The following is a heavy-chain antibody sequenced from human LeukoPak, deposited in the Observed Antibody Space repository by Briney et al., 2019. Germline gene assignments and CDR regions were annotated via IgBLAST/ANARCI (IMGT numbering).Heavy chain of an antibody. CDR1: GGSISSSSYY. CDR2: IYYSGST. Sequence: SETLSLTCTVSGGSISSSSYYWGWIRHPPGKGLEWIGSIYYSGSTYYNPSLKSRVTISVDTSKNQFSLKLSSVTAADTAVYSCARHVLGGDCYSPLVDWGQGTLVTVSS. CDR3: ARHVLGGDCYSPLVD. V-gene: IGHV4-39*01. D-gene: IGHD2-21*02. J-gene: IGHJ4*02.